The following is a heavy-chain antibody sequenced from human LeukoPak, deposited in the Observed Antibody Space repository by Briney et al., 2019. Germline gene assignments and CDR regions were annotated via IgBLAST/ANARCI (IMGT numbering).Heavy chain of an antibody. J-gene: IGHJ4*02. D-gene: IGHD5-12*01. CDR2: IYYSGST. Sequence: LETLSLTCTVSGGSISSYYWSWIRQPPGKGLEWIGYIYYSGSTNYNPSLKSRVTISVDTSKNQFSLKLSSVTAADTAVYYCARLREGGYENSDYWGQGTLVTVSS. CDR3: ARLREGGYENSDY. V-gene: IGHV4-59*08. CDR1: GGSISSYY.